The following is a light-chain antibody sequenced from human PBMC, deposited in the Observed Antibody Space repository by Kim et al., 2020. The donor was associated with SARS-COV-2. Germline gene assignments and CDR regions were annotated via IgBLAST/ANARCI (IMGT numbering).Light chain of an antibody. J-gene: IGKJ4*02. CDR2: AAS. V-gene: IGKV1-39*01. CDR3: QQYNSSPVT. CDR1: QSISGN. Sequence: DIQMTQSPSSVSASVGDRVTITCRSSQSISGNLDWYQQKPEKAPELLVYAASTLHSGVPLRFSASGSGTDYTLTISSLQPEDFATYYCQQYNSSPVTFGGGTKVDIK.